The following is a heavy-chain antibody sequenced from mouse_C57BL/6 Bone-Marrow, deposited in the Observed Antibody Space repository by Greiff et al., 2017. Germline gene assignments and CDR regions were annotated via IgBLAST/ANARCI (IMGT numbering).Heavy chain of an antibody. D-gene: IGHD2-3*01. CDR3: TREGGDGYYGWFAY. CDR2: IDPETGGT. V-gene: IGHV1-15*01. Sequence: QVTLKVSGAELVRPGASVTLSCKASGYTFTDYEMHWVKQTPVHSLEWIGAIDPETGGTAYNQKFKGKAILTADKSSSTAYMELRSLTSEDSAVYYCTREGGDGYYGWFAYWGQGTLVTVSA. J-gene: IGHJ3*01. CDR1: GYTFTDYE.